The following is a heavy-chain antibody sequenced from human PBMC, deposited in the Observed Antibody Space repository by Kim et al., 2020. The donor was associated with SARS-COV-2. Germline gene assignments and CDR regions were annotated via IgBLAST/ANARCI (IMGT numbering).Heavy chain of an antibody. Sequence: SETLSLTCTDSGGSISSYYWSWIRQPPGKGLEWIGYIYYSGSTNYNPSLKSRVTISVDTSKNQFSLKLSSVTAADTAVYYCARVFPKYGSGSYYKEGYWFDPWGQRTLVTVSS. CDR3: ARVFPKYGSGSYYKEGYWFDP. CDR2: IYYSGST. J-gene: IGHJ5*02. D-gene: IGHD3-10*01. V-gene: IGHV4-59*01. CDR1: GGSISSYY.